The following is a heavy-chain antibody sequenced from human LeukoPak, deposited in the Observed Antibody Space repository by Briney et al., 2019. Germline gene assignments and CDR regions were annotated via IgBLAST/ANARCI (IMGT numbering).Heavy chain of an antibody. J-gene: IGHJ4*02. CDR3: ASGYGY. CDR2: ISSSSSYT. D-gene: IGHD1-1*01. V-gene: IGHV3-21*01. Sequence: GGSLRLSCADSGFTFSSSSMNWLRPAPGKGLEWVSSISSSSSYTYYADSVKGRFTISRDNAKNSLYLQMNSLRAEDTAVYYCASGYGYWGQGTLVTVSS. CDR1: GFTFSSSS.